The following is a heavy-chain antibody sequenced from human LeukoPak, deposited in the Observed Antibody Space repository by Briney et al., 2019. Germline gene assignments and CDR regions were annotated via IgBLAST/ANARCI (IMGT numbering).Heavy chain of an antibody. J-gene: IGHJ4*02. CDR1: GFTFSSYS. CDR3: AKDLYSSSSKYYFDY. V-gene: IGHV3-21*01. CDR2: ISSSSSYI. Sequence: PGGSLRLSCAASGFTFSSYSMNWVRQAPGKGLEWVSSISSSSSYIYYADSVKGRFTISRDNARKSVYLQMNSLRAEDTAVYYCAKDLYSSSSKYYFDYWGQGTLVTVSS. D-gene: IGHD6-6*01.